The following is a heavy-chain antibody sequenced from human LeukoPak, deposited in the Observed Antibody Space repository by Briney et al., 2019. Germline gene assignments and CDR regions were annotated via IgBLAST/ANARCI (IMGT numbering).Heavy chain of an antibody. CDR3: TEPDFDY. V-gene: IGHV3-73*01. CDR1: GFTFSGSA. J-gene: IGHJ4*02. CDR2: IRSKANNYAT. Sequence: GGSLKLSCAASGFTFSGSAMHWVRQASGKGLEWVGRIRSKANNYATAYAASVKGRFTISRDDSKNTAYLQMISLKAEDTAVYYCTEPDFDYWGQGILVTVSS.